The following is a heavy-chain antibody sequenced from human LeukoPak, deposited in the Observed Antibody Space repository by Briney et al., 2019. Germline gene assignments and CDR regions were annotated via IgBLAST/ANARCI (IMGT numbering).Heavy chain of an antibody. CDR1: RFTVSSNY. Sequence: PGGSLRLSCAASRFTVSSNYMSWVRQAPGRGLEWVSVIYSGGSTYYADSVKGRFTISRDNSKNTLYLQMNSLRAEDTAVYYCARGFHRYNYDSGAYSVYWGQGTLVTVSS. CDR2: IYSGGST. D-gene: IGHD3-22*01. CDR3: ARGFHRYNYDSGAYSVY. V-gene: IGHV3-53*01. J-gene: IGHJ4*02.